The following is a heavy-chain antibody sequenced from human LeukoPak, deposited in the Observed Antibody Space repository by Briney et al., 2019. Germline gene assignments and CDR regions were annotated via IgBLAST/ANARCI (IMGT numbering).Heavy chain of an antibody. J-gene: IGHJ4*02. CDR3: ARRGYESSGPKYYFDH. CDR1: GFTFSSRW. Sequence: GGSLRLSCVASGFTFSSRWMTWGREAPGEGVEWVANIKQDGREKHYVDSVKGRFTISRDDAKSSLYLQMNSLRAEDTAVYYCARRGYESSGPKYYFDHWGQGILVTVSS. V-gene: IGHV3-7*05. CDR2: IKQDGREK. D-gene: IGHD3-22*01.